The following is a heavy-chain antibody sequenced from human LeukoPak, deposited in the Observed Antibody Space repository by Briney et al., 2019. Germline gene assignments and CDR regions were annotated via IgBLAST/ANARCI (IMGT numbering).Heavy chain of an antibody. Sequence: ASETLSLTCTVSGGSISSSNYCWVWIRQPPGKGLEWIGSICYSGSTFYNPSLKSRVTLSVDTSKNQFSLRVSSVTAADTAFYYCARIENYIPEHWFDHWGQGTLVTVSS. CDR3: ARIENYIPEHWFDH. J-gene: IGHJ5*02. CDR2: ICYSGST. CDR1: GGSISSSNYC. V-gene: IGHV4-39*01. D-gene: IGHD5-24*01.